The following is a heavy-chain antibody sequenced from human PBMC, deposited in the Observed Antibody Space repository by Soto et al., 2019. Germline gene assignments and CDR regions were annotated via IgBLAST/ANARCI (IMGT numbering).Heavy chain of an antibody. CDR3: ARQIQYYGDYVGRDYWYFDL. Sequence: QLQLQESGPGLVKPSETLSLTCTVSGGSISSSSYYWGWIRQPPGKGLEWIGSIYYSGSTYYNPSLKSRVTISVDTSKNQFSLKLSSVTAADTAVYYCARQIQYYGDYVGRDYWYFDLWGRGTLVTVSS. CDR1: GGSISSSSYY. J-gene: IGHJ2*01. V-gene: IGHV4-39*01. CDR2: IYYSGST. D-gene: IGHD4-17*01.